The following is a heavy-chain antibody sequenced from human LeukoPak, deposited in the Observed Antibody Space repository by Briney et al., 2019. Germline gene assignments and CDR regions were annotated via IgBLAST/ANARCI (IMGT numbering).Heavy chain of an antibody. Sequence: SETLSLTCTVSGGSISSSSAYWGWIRQPPGKGLEWIGSIYYSKNTYYNPSLKSRVTISADTSKNQFSLTLGSVSATDMAVYYCVSPRGFSYGYFDYWGQGTLVTVSS. V-gene: IGHV4-39*01. CDR1: GGSISSSSAY. D-gene: IGHD5-18*01. CDR3: VSPRGFSYGYFDY. J-gene: IGHJ4*02. CDR2: IYYSKNT.